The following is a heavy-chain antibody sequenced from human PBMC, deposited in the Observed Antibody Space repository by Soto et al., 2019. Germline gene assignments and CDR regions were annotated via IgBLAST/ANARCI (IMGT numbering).Heavy chain of an antibody. J-gene: IGHJ6*02. D-gene: IGHD3-22*01. V-gene: IGHV3-30-3*01. CDR2: ISYDGSNK. Sequence: GGSLRLSCAASGFTFSSYAMHWVRQAPGKGLEWVAVISYDGSNKYYADSVKGRFTISRDNSKNTLYLQMNSLRAEDTAVYYCARAAWDSSGLDVWGQGTTVTVSS. CDR3: ARAAWDSSGLDV. CDR1: GFTFSSYA.